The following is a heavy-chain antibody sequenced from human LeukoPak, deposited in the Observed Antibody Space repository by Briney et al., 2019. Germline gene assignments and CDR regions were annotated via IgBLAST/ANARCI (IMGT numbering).Heavy chain of an antibody. V-gene: IGHV1-69*04. D-gene: IGHD3-10*01. CDR3: AHGDYGSGSYYPNWFDP. CDR1: GGTFSSYA. J-gene: IGHJ5*02. CDR2: IIPILGIA. Sequence: SVKVSCKASGGTFSSYAISWVRQAPGQGLEWMGRIIPILGIANYAQKFQGRVTITADKSTSTAYMELSSLRSEDTAVYYCAHGDYGSGSYYPNWFDPWGQGTLVTVSS.